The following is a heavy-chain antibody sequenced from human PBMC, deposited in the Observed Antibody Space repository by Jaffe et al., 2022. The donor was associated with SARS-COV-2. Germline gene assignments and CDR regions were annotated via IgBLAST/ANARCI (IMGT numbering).Heavy chain of an antibody. Sequence: EVQLVESGGGLVQPGGSLRLSCAASGFTFSSYWMSWVRQAPGKGLEWVANIKQDGSEKYYVDSVKGRFTISRDNAKNSLYLQMNSLRAEDTAVYYCARDLEFGPNAFDYWGQGTLVTVSS. V-gene: IGHV3-7*03. CDR1: GFTFSSYW. CDR3: ARDLEFGPNAFDY. J-gene: IGHJ4*02. D-gene: IGHD3-10*01. CDR2: IKQDGSEK.